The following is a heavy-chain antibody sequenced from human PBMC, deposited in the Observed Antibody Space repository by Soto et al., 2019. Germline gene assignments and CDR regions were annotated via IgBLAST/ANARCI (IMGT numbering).Heavy chain of an antibody. CDR1: GFTFSSYS. D-gene: IGHD6-6*01. CDR3: ARETSIAAIGMDV. J-gene: IGHJ6*02. Sequence: GGSLRLSCAASGFTFSSYSVNWVRQAPGKGLEWVSSMSSSSSYIYYADSVKGRFTISRDNAKNSLYLQMNSLRAEDTAVYYCARETSIAAIGMDVWGQGTTVTVSS. V-gene: IGHV3-21*01. CDR2: MSSSSSYI.